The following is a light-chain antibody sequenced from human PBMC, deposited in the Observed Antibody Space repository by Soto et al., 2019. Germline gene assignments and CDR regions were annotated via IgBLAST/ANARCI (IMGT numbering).Light chain of an antibody. CDR3: QQYDSPPPPLT. CDR1: QSVSSTY. J-gene: IGKJ4*01. CDR2: GAS. V-gene: IGKV3-20*01. Sequence: EMCLTQSPATLSITPGKRATLSCRASQSVSSTYLAWYQQKPGQAPRLLIYGASSRATGIPDRFSGSGSGTDFTLTISRLEPEDFAVYYCQQYDSPPPPLTLGGGTKVDIK.